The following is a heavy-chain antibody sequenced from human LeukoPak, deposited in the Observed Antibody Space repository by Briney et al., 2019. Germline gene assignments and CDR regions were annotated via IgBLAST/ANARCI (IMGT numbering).Heavy chain of an antibody. D-gene: IGHD1-7*01. Sequence: GGSLRLSCAASGFTFSSYEMNWVRQAPGKELEWVSYISSSGSTIYYADSVKGRFTISRDNAKNSLYLQMNSLRAEDTAVYYCARSAKLELLDYWGQGTLVTVSS. CDR1: GFTFSSYE. CDR2: ISSSGSTI. V-gene: IGHV3-48*03. CDR3: ARSAKLELLDY. J-gene: IGHJ4*02.